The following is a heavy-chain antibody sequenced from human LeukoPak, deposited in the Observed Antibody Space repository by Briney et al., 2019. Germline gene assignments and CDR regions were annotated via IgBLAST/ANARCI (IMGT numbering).Heavy chain of an antibody. CDR3: AKGPDTSSNYYFDY. CDR1: GFSFSNYA. V-gene: IGHV3-23*01. D-gene: IGHD5-24*01. CDR2: IRGSGDNT. Sequence: PGGSLRLSCAASGFSFSNYAMNWVRQAPGKGLEWVSMIRGSGDNTYYRDSVKGRFTISRDNSRNTLFLQMNSLRAEDAAVYYCAKGPDTSSNYYFDYWGQGTLVTVSS. J-gene: IGHJ4*02.